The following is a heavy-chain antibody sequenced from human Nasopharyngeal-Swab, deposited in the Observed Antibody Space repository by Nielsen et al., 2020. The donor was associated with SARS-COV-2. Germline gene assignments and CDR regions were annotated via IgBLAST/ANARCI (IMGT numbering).Heavy chain of an antibody. Sequence: GSLRLSCAASGFTFSDYYMSWIRQAPGKGLEWVSYISTSGSTISFADSVKGRFTISRDNAKNSLYLQMNSLRAEDTAVYYCARDGLDYDFWSAYFMDVWGQGTTVTVSS. J-gene: IGHJ6*02. CDR3: ARDGLDYDFWSAYFMDV. CDR1: GFTFSDYY. D-gene: IGHD3-3*01. V-gene: IGHV3-11*01. CDR2: ISTSGSTI.